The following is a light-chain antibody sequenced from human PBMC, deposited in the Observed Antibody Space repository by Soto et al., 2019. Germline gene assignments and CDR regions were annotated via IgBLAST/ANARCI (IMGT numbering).Light chain of an antibody. CDR1: GGSIASAY. Sequence: NFMLTQPHSVSESPGKTVTISCTGSGGSIASAYVQWYQQRPGSAPTTVISENNQRPSGVPDRFSGSIDSSTNSASLTISGLRTEDEADYYCQSYGINSQFFGGGTKVTVL. CDR3: QSYGINSQF. CDR2: ENN. J-gene: IGLJ2*01. V-gene: IGLV6-57*02.